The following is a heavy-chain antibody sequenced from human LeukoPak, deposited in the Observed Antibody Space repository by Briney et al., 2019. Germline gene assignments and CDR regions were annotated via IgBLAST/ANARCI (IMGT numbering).Heavy chain of an antibody. D-gene: IGHD2-2*01. J-gene: IGHJ4*02. CDR2: IKEDGSEK. CDR3: ARARGIS. V-gene: IGHV3-7*01. CDR1: GFTFSNYW. Sequence: GGSLRLSCAASGFTFSNYWMTWVRQAPGKGLEWVANIKEDGSEKYYVDSVKGRFTFSRDNAKNSLYLQMNSLRAEDTAVYYCARARGISWGQGTLVTVSS.